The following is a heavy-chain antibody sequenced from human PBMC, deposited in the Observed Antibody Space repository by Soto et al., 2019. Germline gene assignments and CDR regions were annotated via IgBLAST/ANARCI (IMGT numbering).Heavy chain of an antibody. CDR3: ARLGYSSSFLDY. J-gene: IGHJ4*02. D-gene: IGHD6-6*01. CDR2: IYYSGST. Sequence: SETLSLTCTVSGGSISSYYWSWIRQPPGKGLEWIGYIYYSGSTNYNPSLKSRVTISVDTSKNQFSLKLSSVTAADTAVYYCARLGYSSSFLDYWGQGTLVTV. V-gene: IGHV4-59*01. CDR1: GGSISSYY.